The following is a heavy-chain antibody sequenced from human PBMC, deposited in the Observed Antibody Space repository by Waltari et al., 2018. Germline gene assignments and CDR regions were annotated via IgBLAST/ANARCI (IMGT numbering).Heavy chain of an antibody. V-gene: IGHV3-21*01. CDR3: ARDFWSGYHHFDY. Sequence: EVQLVESGGGLVKPGGSLRLSCAASGFTFSSYSMNWVRQAPGKGLEWVSSISSSSSYIYYADSVKGRFTISRDNAKNSLYLQMNSLRAEDTAVYYCARDFWSGYHHFDYWGQGTLVTVSS. CDR2: ISSSSSYI. CDR1: GFTFSSYS. D-gene: IGHD3-3*01. J-gene: IGHJ4*02.